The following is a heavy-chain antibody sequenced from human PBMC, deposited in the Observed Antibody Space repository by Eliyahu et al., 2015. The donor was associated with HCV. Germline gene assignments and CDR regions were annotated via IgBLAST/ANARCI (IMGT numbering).Heavy chain of an antibody. J-gene: IGHJ4*02. Sequence: LEWVAVIWYDGSNEYYADSVKGRFTISRDNSKNTLYLQMNSLRTEDTSMYYCARDTSGPFDYWGQGTLVTVSS. CDR2: IWYDGSNE. CDR3: ARDTSGPFDY. V-gene: IGHV3-33*01.